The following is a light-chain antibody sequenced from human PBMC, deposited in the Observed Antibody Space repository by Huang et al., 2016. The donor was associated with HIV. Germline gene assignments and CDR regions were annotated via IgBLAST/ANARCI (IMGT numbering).Light chain of an antibody. CDR2: LGC. J-gene: IGKJ3*01. CDR3: MQALQTPV. V-gene: IGKV2-28*01. Sequence: DAVVTQSPLSLPVTPGEPASISCRPSQSLLHSNGYNYLDWYVQKPGQAPHLLIYLGCNRASGVPDRFSGSGSGTDFTLKISRVEAEDVGVYYCMQALQTPVFGPGTKVDIK. CDR1: QSLLHSNGYNY.